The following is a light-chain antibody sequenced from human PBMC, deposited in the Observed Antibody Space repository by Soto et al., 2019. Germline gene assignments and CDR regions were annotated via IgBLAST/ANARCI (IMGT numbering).Light chain of an antibody. CDR3: QQRSNWPPSLT. Sequence: ELVLTQSPATLSLSPGERATLSCRASQSVSSYLAWYQQKPGQAPRLLMYDASNRATGIPARFSGSGSGTDFTLSSSGREAEGFAVYYCQQRSNWPPSLTFGGGTKVEIK. CDR1: QSVSSY. CDR2: DAS. V-gene: IGKV3-11*01. J-gene: IGKJ4*01.